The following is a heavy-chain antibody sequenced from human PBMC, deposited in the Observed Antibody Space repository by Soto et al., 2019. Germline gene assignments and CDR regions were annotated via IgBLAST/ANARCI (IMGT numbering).Heavy chain of an antibody. D-gene: IGHD3-3*01. CDR1: GYTFTSYG. V-gene: IGHV1-18*01. Sequence: ASVKVSCKASGYTFTSYGISWVRQAPGQGLEWMGWISAYNGNTNYAQKLQGRVTMTTDTSTSTAYMELRSLRSDDTAVYYCARDPQIFLSGLGVVFDIWGQGKRVPVS. CDR3: ARDPQIFLSGLGVVFDI. CDR2: ISAYNGNT. J-gene: IGHJ3*02.